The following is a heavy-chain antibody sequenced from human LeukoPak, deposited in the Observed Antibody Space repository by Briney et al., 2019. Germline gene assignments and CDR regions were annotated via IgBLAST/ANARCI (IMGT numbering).Heavy chain of an antibody. D-gene: IGHD3-10*01. CDR3: ARIRGPEWFEEFSDF. Sequence: GGSLRLSCAASGFTFSSFAMNWVRQAPGKGLEWVSSISGSGGSTYYADSVKGRFTISRDNSKNTLYLQMNSLRAEDTAVYYCARIRGPEWFEEFSDFWGQGTLVTVSS. V-gene: IGHV3-23*01. CDR2: ISGSGGST. CDR1: GFTFSSFA. J-gene: IGHJ4*02.